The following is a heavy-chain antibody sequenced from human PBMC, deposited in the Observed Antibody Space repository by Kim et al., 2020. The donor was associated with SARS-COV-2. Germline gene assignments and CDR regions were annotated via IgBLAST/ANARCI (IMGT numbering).Heavy chain of an antibody. D-gene: IGHD2-15*01. J-gene: IGHJ3*02. V-gene: IGHV3-9*01. Sequence: YADSMSGRFTTDSDHAKNSLYLQLNSLRPEDTAFYYCAKEGYSGGRAFDMWGQGTLVTVSP. CDR3: AKEGYSGGRAFDM.